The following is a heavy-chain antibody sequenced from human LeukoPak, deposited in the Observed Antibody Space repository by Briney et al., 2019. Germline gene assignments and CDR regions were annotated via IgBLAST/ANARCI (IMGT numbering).Heavy chain of an antibody. Sequence: SETLSLTFAVYGGSLSGYYWSWIRPPPGKGPAWIGGINHSGSTNYNPSLKSRVTISVDTSKNQFSLKLSSVTAADTAVYYCARGARPAAKVYYYYYMDVWGKGTTVTVSS. CDR2: INHSGST. CDR1: GGSLSGYY. CDR3: ARGARPAAKVYYYYYMDV. D-gene: IGHD2-2*01. J-gene: IGHJ6*03. V-gene: IGHV4-34*01.